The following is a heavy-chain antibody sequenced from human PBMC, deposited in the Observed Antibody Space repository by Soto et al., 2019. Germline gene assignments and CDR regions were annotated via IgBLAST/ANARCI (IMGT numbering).Heavy chain of an antibody. CDR2: IDSSGSI. D-gene: IGHD3-3*01. J-gene: IGHJ4*02. Sequence: PSETLSLTCTVSAGSISNYYCNWIRQPAGKGLEWIGRIDSSGSINYSPSLKSRVTMSVDRSENQFSLKLSSVTAADTAVYYCARGARDFWSGPFDYWGQGTPVTVSS. CDR1: AGSISNYY. V-gene: IGHV4-4*07. CDR3: ARGARDFWSGPFDY.